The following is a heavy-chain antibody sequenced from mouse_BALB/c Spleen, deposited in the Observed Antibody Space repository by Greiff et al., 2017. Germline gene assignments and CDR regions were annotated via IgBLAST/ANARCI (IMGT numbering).Heavy chain of an antibody. CDR3: ARGHYYGSSYGAMDY. CDR1: GFTFSSYA. V-gene: IGHV5-6-5*01. J-gene: IGHJ4*01. D-gene: IGHD1-1*01. CDR2: ISSGGST. Sequence: VQLVESGGGLVKPGGSLKLSCAASGFTFSSYAMSWVRQTPEKRLEWVASISSGGSTYYPDSVKGRFTISRDNARNILYLQMSSLRSEDTAMYYCARGHYYGSSYGAMDYWGQGTSVTVSS.